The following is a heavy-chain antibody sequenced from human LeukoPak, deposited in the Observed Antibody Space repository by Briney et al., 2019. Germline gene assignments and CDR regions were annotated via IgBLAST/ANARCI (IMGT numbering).Heavy chain of an antibody. CDR3: ARSVEGYCSGGSCYSYYYMDV. V-gene: IGHV4-59*01. D-gene: IGHD2-15*01. J-gene: IGHJ6*03. CDR2: IYYSGST. CDR1: GGSISSYY. Sequence: SETLSLTCTVSGGSISSYYWSWIRQPPGKGLEWIGYIYYSGSTNYNPSLKSRVTISVDTSKNQFSLKLSSVTAADTAVYYCARSVEGYCSGGSCYSYYYMDVWGKGTTVTVSS.